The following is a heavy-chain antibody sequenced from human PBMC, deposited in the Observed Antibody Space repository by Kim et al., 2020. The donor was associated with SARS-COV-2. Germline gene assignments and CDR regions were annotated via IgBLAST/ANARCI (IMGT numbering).Heavy chain of an antibody. CDR3: ARGITAGVDY. V-gene: IGHV1-8*01. J-gene: IGHJ4*02. CDR2: K. D-gene: IGHD1-20*01. Sequence: KGYERKFQGRVTMTRDTSINTVYMELSSVRSEDTAVYYCARGITAGVDYWGQGTLVTVSS.